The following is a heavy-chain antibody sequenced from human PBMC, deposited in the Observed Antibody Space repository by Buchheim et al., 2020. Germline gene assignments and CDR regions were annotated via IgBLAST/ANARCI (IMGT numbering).Heavy chain of an antibody. CDR2: IYYCGST. CDR3: ARVTDYYGSGSYTPHYYYYGMDV. V-gene: IGHV4-39*07. J-gene: IGHJ6*02. CDR1: GGSISSSSYY. Sequence: QLQLQESGPGLVKPSETLSLTCTVSGGSISSSSYYWGWLRQPPGKGLEWIGSIYYCGSTYYNPSLKIRVTISVDTSKHQFSLKLSSETAADTAVYYCARVTDYYGSGSYTPHYYYYGMDVWGQGTT. D-gene: IGHD3-10*01.